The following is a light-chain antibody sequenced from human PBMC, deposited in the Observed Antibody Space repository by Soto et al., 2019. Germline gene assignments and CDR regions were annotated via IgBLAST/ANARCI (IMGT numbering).Light chain of an antibody. CDR2: EGT. Sequence: QSALTQPASVSGSPGHSITISCTGTSSDVGSYSLVSWYQHHPGKAPKLIIYEGTKRPSGISNRFSGSKSGNTASLTISGLQAEDEADYYCCSYAGSESYVFGTGTKVTVL. V-gene: IGLV2-23*01. J-gene: IGLJ1*01. CDR3: CSYAGSESYV. CDR1: SSDVGSYSL.